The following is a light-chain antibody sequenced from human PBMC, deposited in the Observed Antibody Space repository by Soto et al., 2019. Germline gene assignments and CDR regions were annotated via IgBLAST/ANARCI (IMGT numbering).Light chain of an antibody. CDR1: QSVSIN. CDR3: QQRSSFTPIT. CDR2: DAS. V-gene: IGKV3-11*01. Sequence: EIVLTQSPATLSLSPGERDTLSCRASQSVSINLAWYQQKPGQAPRLLIYDASNRPTGIPARFTGSGSGTDFTLTISRLEHEYFAVYYRQQRSSFTPITFGGGTKVDIK. J-gene: IGKJ4*01.